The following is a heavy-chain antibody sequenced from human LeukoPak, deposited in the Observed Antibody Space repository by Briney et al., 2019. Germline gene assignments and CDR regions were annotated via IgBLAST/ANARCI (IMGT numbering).Heavy chain of an antibody. Sequence: GGSLRLSCAASGFSFSSYAMSWVRQAPGKGLEWVSAISGSGGTTNYADSVKGRVIISRDNSKDKLYLQMDSLRAEDTAVYYSAKVGSSMSFYYYYGRDVWGQGTTVTVSS. CDR1: GFSFSSYA. J-gene: IGHJ6*02. CDR3: AKVGSSMSFYYYYGRDV. CDR2: ISGSGGTT. V-gene: IGHV3-23*01. D-gene: IGHD6-13*01.